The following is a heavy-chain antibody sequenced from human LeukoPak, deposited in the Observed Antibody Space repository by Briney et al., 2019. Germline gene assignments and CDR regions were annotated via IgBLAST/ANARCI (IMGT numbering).Heavy chain of an antibody. J-gene: IGHJ4*01. D-gene: IGHD2-15*01. CDR1: GFSCSNNA. V-gene: IGHV3-23*01. CDR3: VKRYCSGDTCYSAFDY. Sequence: QPGGSLRLSCAASGFSCSNNAMSWVGPAPGNGLEGVSAIGNSGGGTYYADSLQGRFTISSDNSKNTLYLQMNSLRAEDTAVYYCVKRYCSGDTCYSAFDYWGHGTLVTVSS. CDR2: IGNSGGGT.